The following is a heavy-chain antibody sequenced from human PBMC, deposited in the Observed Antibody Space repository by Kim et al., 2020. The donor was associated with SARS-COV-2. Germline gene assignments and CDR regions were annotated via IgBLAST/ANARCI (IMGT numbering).Heavy chain of an antibody. CDR2: INPNSGGT. J-gene: IGHJ6*02. V-gene: IGHV1-2*02. Sequence: ASVKVSCKASGYTFTGYYMHWVRQAPGQGLEWMGWINPNSGGTNYAQKFQGRVTMTRDTSISTAYMELSRLRSDDTAVYYCARRGGDGVSSGEEGGYYYYYGMDVWGQGTTVTVSS. CDR1: GYTFTGYY. CDR3: ARRGGDGVSSGEEGGYYYYYGMDV. D-gene: IGHD6-19*01.